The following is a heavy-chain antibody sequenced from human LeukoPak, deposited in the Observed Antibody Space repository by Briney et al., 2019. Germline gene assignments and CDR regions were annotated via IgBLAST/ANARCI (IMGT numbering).Heavy chain of an antibody. V-gene: IGHV6-1*01. CDR1: GDSVSSKSAS. D-gene: IGHD1-26*01. J-gene: IGHJ4*02. CDR2: TYSRSKWFN. CDR3: ARGTGSLDY. Sequence: SQTLSLTRAISGDSVSSKSASWNWIRQSPSRGLEWLGRTYSRSKWFNDYAVSVKSRITINPDTSKNQFSLHLSSVTPDDTAVYYCARGTGSLDYWGQGTLVTVSS.